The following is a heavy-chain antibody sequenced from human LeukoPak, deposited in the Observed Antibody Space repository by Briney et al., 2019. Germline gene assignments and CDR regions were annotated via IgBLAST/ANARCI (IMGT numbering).Heavy chain of an antibody. J-gene: IGHJ4*02. V-gene: IGHV4-59*01. Sequence: SETLSLTCTVSGGSISVYYWSWIRQPPGKGLEWIGYIYNSGSTNYNPSLKSRLTISVDTTKNQFSLKLSSVTAADTAVYYCARDRELGYWGQGTLVTVSS. CDR3: ARDRELGY. D-gene: IGHD3-10*01. CDR1: GGSISVYY. CDR2: IYNSGST.